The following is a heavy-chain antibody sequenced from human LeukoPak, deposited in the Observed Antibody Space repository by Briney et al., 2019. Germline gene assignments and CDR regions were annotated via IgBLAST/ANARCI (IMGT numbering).Heavy chain of an antibody. CDR3: ARQAVAPDY. V-gene: IGHV4-30-2*03. J-gene: IGHJ4*02. Sequence: LRLSCAASGFTFSSYAMSWVRQAPGKGLEWIGSIHYSGSTYYSPSLKSRVTISVDTSKNQFSLKLSSVTAADTAVYYCARQAVAPDYWGQGTLVTVSS. CDR2: IHYSGST. D-gene: IGHD6-19*01. CDR1: GFTFSSYA.